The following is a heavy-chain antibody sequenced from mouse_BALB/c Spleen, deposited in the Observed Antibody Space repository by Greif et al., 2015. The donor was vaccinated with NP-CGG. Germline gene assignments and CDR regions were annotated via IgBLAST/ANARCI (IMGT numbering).Heavy chain of an antibody. J-gene: IGHJ2*01. V-gene: IGHV3-2*02. CDR3: ARSRSFDY. CDR2: ISYSGST. Sequence: VQLKDSGPGLVKPSQSLSLTCTVTGYSITSDYAWNWIRQFPGNKLEWMGYISYSGSTSYNPSLKSRISITRDTSKNQFFLQLNSVTTEDTATYYCARSRSFDYWGQGTTLTVSS. CDR1: GYSITSDYA.